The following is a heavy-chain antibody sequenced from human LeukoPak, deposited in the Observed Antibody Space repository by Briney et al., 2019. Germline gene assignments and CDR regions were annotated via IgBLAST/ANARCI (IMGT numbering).Heavy chain of an antibody. CDR3: QVYYYDSSGYYYFDY. D-gene: IGHD3-22*01. Sequence: SETLSLTCAVYGGSFSGYYWSWIRQPPGKGLEWIGEINHSGSTNYNPSLKSRVTISVDTSKNQFSLKLSSVTAADTAVYYCQVYYYDSSGYYYFDYWGQGTLVTVSS. CDR1: GGSFSGYY. V-gene: IGHV4-34*03. CDR2: INHSGST. J-gene: IGHJ4*02.